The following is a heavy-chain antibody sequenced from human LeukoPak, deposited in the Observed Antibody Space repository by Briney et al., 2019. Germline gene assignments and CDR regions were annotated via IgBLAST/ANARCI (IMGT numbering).Heavy chain of an antibody. J-gene: IGHJ3*02. V-gene: IGHV4-61*02. CDR1: GGSISSGSYY. CDR2: IYTSGRT. Sequence: SQTLSLTCTVSGGSISSGSYYWRWLRQPAGTGLEWIGRIYTSGRTNCNPSLKSRVTISVDTSKNQFSLKLSSVTAADTAVYYCARVHSSAPTYYYDSSGYYGIWGQGTMVTVSS. CDR3: ARVHSSAPTYYYDSSGYYGI. D-gene: IGHD3-22*01.